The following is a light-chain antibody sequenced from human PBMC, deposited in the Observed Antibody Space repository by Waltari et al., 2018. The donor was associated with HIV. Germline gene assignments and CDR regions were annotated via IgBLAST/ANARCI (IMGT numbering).Light chain of an antibody. V-gene: IGLV2-14*03. Sequence: QSALTQPASVSGSPRQSLTIPCPGTSSDVGGYNYVSWYQQHPGKAPKLMIYDVSNRPSGLSDRFSGSKSGNTASLTISGLQAEDEADYYCSSYTSSSTPYVFGTGTKVTVL. CDR2: DVS. J-gene: IGLJ1*01. CDR3: SSYTSSSTPYV. CDR1: SSDVGGYNY.